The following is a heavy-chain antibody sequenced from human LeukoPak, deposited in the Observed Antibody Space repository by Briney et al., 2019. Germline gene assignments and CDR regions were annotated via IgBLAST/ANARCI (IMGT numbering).Heavy chain of an antibody. J-gene: IGHJ6*03. CDR2: IRQDGSEK. V-gene: IGHV3-7*01. CDR1: GFTFSTYW. Sequence: GGSLRLSCAASGFTFSTYWMTWVRQAPGKGLEWVANIRQDGSEKYYVDSVKGRFTISRDNAKNSPYLQMNSLRAEDMAVYYCARRSIAAPYYYYFMDVWCKGTKVTVSS. D-gene: IGHD6-6*01. CDR3: ARRSIAAPYYYYFMDV.